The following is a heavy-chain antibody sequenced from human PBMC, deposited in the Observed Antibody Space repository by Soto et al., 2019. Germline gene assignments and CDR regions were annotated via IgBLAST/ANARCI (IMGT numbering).Heavy chain of an antibody. CDR3: ARHGYYYDSSGYSYYYGMDV. V-gene: IGHV4-39*01. CDR1: GGSISSGGYY. J-gene: IGHJ6*02. D-gene: IGHD3-22*01. CDR2: IYYSGST. Sequence: SETLSLTCTVSGGSISSGGYYWSWIRQHPGKGLEWIGCIYYSGSTYYNPSLKSRVTISVDTSKNQFSLKLSSVTAADTAVYYCARHGYYYDSSGYSYYYGMDVWGQGTTVTVSS.